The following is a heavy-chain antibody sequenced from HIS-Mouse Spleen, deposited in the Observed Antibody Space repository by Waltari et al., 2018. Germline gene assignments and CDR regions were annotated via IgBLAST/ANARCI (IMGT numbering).Heavy chain of an antibody. Sequence: QLQLQESGPGLVKPSETLSLTCTVSGGSISSSRYYWGWSRQPPGKGVEWIGSIYYSGSTYYNPSLKSRVTISVDTSENQFSLKLSSVTAADTAVYYCAREIPYSSSWYDWYFDLWGRGTLVTVSS. CDR1: GGSISSSRYY. CDR3: AREIPYSSSWYDWYFDL. CDR2: IYYSGST. D-gene: IGHD6-13*01. J-gene: IGHJ2*01. V-gene: IGHV4-39*07.